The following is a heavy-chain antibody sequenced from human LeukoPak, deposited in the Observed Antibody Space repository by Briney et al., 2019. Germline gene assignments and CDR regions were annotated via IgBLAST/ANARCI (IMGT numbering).Heavy chain of an antibody. J-gene: IGHJ4*02. V-gene: IGHV4-59*01. Sequence: SETLSLTCPVSGGSISSYYWSWIRAPPGKGLAWIGYVYYSGSTNYNPSLKSRVTISVDTSKNQFSLKLSSVTAADTAVYYCARATSEYYYGYYFDYWGQGTLVTVSS. CDR3: ARATSEYYYGYYFDY. CDR1: GGSISSYY. D-gene: IGHD3-10*01. CDR2: VYYSGST.